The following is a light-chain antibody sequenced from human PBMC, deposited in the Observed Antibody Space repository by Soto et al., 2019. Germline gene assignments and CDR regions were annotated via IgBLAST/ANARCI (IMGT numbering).Light chain of an antibody. V-gene: IGKV3-20*01. J-gene: IGKJ5*01. CDR1: ERIYSAY. Sequence: EIASTQVSGGPSPPRGQGPTVSWRSSERIYSAYLGWYQQKPGQAPRLIIYGTSSRATGIQDRFSGSGSGTDFTLTISRMEPEDFAVYYCKKYGNSHITCGKGTRREIK. CDR3: KKYGNSHIT. CDR2: GTS.